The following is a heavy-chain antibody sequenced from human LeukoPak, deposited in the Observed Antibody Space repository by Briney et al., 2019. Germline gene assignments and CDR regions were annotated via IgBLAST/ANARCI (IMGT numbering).Heavy chain of an antibody. CDR1: GYIFRSYA. V-gene: IGHV3-23*01. J-gene: IGHJ6*03. D-gene: IGHD3-3*01. CDR3: ARDTYYDFWSCLNYYYYYYMDV. Sequence: GGSLRLSCAASGYIFRSYAMRRVRQAPGKGLEWVSAISGSGDSTYYADCEKGRFTISRDNSKHLLCLQMNSLRAEDTAVYYCARDTYYDFWSCLNYYYYYYMDVWGKGTTVTVSS. CDR2: ISGSGDST.